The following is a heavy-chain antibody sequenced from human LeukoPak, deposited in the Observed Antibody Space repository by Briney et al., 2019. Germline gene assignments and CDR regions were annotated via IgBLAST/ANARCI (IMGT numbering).Heavy chain of an antibody. CDR1: GGTFSNYA. CDR3: ASPIKHFDYWRGYPPFDY. D-gene: IGHD3-3*01. J-gene: IGHJ4*02. V-gene: IGHV1-69*13. Sequence: SVKVSCKASGGTFSNYAINWVRQAPGQGLEWMGGIITVFDTSNYAQKFQGRVTITADESTSTAYMELSNLRSEDTAVYYCASPIKHFDYWRGYPPFDYWGQGSLVTVSS. CDR2: IITVFDTS.